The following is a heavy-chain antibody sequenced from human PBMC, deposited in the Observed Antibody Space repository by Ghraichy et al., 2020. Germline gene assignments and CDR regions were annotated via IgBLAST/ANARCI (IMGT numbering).Heavy chain of an antibody. CDR1: GGSISSSSYY. J-gene: IGHJ6*02. CDR3: ARQAGYYYYGMDV. Sequence: SETLSLTCTVSGGSISSSSYYWGWIRQPPGKGLEWNGSIYYSGSTYYNPSLKSRVTISVDTSKNQFSLKLSSVTAADTAVYYCARQAGYYYYGMDVWGQGTTVTVSS. CDR2: IYYSGST. D-gene: IGHD6-19*01. V-gene: IGHV4-39*01.